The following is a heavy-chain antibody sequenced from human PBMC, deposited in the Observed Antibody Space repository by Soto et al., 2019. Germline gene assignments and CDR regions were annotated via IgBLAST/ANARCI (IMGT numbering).Heavy chain of an antibody. CDR1: GFTFSRYV. D-gene: IGHD5-18*01. CDR3: ARDRIQLWTFDY. J-gene: IGHJ4*02. CDR2: TWYDGSDK. Sequence: PGGSLRLSCAASGFTFSRYVMHWVRQAPGKGLEWVAVTWYDGSDKYYADSVKGRFTISRDNSKNTLYLQMNSLRAEDTAVYYCARDRIQLWTFDYWGQGTLVTVSS. V-gene: IGHV3-33*01.